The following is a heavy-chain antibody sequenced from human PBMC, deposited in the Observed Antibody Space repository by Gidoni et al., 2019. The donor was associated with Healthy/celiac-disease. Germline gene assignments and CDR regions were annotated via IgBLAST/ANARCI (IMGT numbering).Heavy chain of an antibody. D-gene: IGHD4-17*01. CDR1: GFAFSRYG. V-gene: IGHV3-7*03. J-gene: IGHJ4*02. Sequence: EVQLVESGAGLVQPGGALRLSCAASGFAFSRYGMSWVRQAPGKGLEWVANIKQDGSEKYYVDSVKGRFTISRDNAKNSLYLQMNSLRAEDTAVYYCAKNYGDYFFDYWGQGTLVTVSS. CDR3: AKNYGDYFFDY. CDR2: IKQDGSEK.